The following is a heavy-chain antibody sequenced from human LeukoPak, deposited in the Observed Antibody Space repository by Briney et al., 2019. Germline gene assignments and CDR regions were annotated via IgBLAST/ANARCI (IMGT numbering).Heavy chain of an antibody. J-gene: IGHJ2*01. D-gene: IGHD5-12*01. Sequence: EASMKVSCKASGYTFINYGFSWVRQAPGQGLEWMGWISAYNGNTNYLQKFQGRVTMTTDTPTNTVYMELRSLRSDDTAVYYCARVSTNSRVAGYDPQWYFDLWGRGTPVTVSP. CDR2: ISAYNGNT. V-gene: IGHV1-18*04. CDR1: GYTFINYG. CDR3: ARVSTNSRVAGYDPQWYFDL.